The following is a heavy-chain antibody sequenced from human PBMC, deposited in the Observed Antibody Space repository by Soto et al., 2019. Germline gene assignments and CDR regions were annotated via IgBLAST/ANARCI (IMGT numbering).Heavy chain of an antibody. CDR2: IWRDGSNE. CDR3: ASSIAVAGLIDY. J-gene: IGHJ4*02. D-gene: IGHD6-19*01. Sequence: GGSLRLSCGASGFTFSDFAMHWVRQAPGKGLEWVAVIWRDGSNENYGDSMKGRFIISRDNSKNTLFLQMNSLRAEDTAVYYCASSIAVAGLIDYWGQATVVTVSS. CDR1: GFTFSDFA. V-gene: IGHV3-33*01.